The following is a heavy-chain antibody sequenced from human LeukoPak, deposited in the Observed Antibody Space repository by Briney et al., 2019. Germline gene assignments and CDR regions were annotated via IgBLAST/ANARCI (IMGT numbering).Heavy chain of an antibody. V-gene: IGHV4-39*07. CDR1: GGSISSSSYY. D-gene: IGHD3-22*01. CDR3: ARTSYYYDSSGYYYPYYFDY. Sequence: KASETLSLTCTVSGGSISSSSYYWDWIRQPPGKGLEWIGNIDHSGSTYYNPSLKSRVTISVDTSKNQFSLKLSSVTAADTAVYYCARTSYYYDSSGYYYPYYFDYWGQGTLVTVSS. CDR2: IDHSGST. J-gene: IGHJ4*02.